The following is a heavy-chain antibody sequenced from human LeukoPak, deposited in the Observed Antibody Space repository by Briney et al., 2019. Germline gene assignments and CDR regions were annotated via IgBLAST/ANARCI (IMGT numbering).Heavy chain of an antibody. J-gene: IGHJ6*03. CDR1: GGSISIGGYD. Sequence: PSETLSLTCSVAGGSISIGGYDWSWIRQPPGRGLEWIGYIYHSGTTNYTPSLKSRVSISADKSKKQFSLDLDSATAAGTAVYHCARVPRSYYYYYYIDVWGRGTTVTVSS. V-gene: IGHV4-30-2*01. CDR3: ARVPRSYYYYYYIDV. CDR2: IYHSGTT.